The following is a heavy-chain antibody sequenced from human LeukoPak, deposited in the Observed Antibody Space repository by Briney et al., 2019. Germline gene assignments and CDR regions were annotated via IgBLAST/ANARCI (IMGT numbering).Heavy chain of an antibody. CDR3: VSPYTCASYYLYYFDY. CDR2: IYPGDSDT. Sequence: GESLKISCKGSGYTFANYWIGWVRQMPGKGLEWMGIIYPGDSDTRYSPSFQGQVTISADNSISTAFLQWSSLKASDTAMYYCVSPYTCASYYLYYFDYWGQGTLVTVSS. J-gene: IGHJ4*02. V-gene: IGHV5-51*01. CDR1: GYTFANYW. D-gene: IGHD3-10*01.